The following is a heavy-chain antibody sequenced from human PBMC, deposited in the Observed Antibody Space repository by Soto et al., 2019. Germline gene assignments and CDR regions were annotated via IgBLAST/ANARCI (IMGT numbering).Heavy chain of an antibody. CDR2: IIPTLGIA. CDR1: GGTFSSYT. CDR3: ARQGLVVITTGNPNWFDP. V-gene: IGHV1-69*02. D-gene: IGHD3-22*01. Sequence: QVQLVQSGAEVKKPGASVKVSCKASGGTFSSYTISWVRQAPGHGLEWWGRIIPTLGIANYAQKFQGGVTITAAKSTSTAYMELSSLRAEDTAVCYCARQGLVVITTGNPNWFDPWRQGTLVTVSS. J-gene: IGHJ5*02.